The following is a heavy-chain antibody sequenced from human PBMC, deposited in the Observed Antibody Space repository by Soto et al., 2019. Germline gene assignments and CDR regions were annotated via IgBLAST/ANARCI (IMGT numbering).Heavy chain of an antibody. D-gene: IGHD3-3*01. Sequence: EASVKVSCKASGYTFTSYGISWVRQAPGQGLEWMGWISAYNGNTNYAQKLQGRVTMTTDTSTSTAYMELRSLRSDDTAVYYCARVIITIFGVVIPPGYWGQGTLVTVSS. CDR3: ARVIITIFGVVIPPGY. CDR1: GYTFTSYG. V-gene: IGHV1-18*04. J-gene: IGHJ4*02. CDR2: ISAYNGNT.